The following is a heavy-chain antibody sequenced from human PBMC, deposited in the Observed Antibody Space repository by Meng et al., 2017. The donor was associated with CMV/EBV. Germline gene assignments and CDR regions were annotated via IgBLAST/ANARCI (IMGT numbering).Heavy chain of an antibody. CDR3: ARDSGRMNY. V-gene: IGHV3-7*01. CDR2: IKQDGSEK. D-gene: IGHD2-8*01. J-gene: IGHJ4*02. CDR1: GFTFSSYW. Sequence: GESLKLSCAASGFTFSSYWMSWVRQAPGKGLEWVANIKQDGSEKYYVDSVKGRFTISRDNGKNSVYLQMNSLRAEDTAVYYCARDSGRMNYWGQGTLVTVSS.